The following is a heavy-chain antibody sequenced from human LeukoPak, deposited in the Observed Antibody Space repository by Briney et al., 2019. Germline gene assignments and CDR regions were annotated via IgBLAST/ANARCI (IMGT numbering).Heavy chain of an antibody. V-gene: IGHV1-18*01. CDR3: ARVPRRSEQWLLYFDY. D-gene: IGHD6-19*01. CDR1: GYTFTSYG. CDR2: ISAYNGNT. Sequence: GASVKVSCKASGYTFTSYGISWVRQAPGQGLEWMGWISAYNGNTNYAQKLQGRVTMSTDTSTSTAYMELRSLRSDDTAVYYCARVPRRSEQWLLYFDYWGQGTLVTVSS. J-gene: IGHJ4*02.